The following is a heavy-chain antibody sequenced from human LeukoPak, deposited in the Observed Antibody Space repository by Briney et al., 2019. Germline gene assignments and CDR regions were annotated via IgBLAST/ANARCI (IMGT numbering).Heavy chain of an antibody. J-gene: IGHJ4*02. CDR1: GFTFSTYW. CDR2: INSDGSSR. CDR3: AKDVSGLFDY. Sequence: PGGSLRLSCATSGFTFSTYWMHWVRHAPGKGLVWVSRINSDGSSRTYADSVKGRFTISRDNAKNTLYLQMNSLRAEDTAVYYCAKDVSGLFDYWGQGTLVTVSS. D-gene: IGHD3-22*01. V-gene: IGHV3-74*01.